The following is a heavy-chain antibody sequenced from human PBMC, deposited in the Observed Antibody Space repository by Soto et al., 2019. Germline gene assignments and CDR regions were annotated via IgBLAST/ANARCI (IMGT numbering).Heavy chain of an antibody. V-gene: IGHV3-30*18. CDR1: GFTFSSYG. D-gene: IGHD2-15*01. Sequence: GGSLRLSCAASGFTFSSYGMHWVRQAPGKGLEWVAVISYDGSNKYYADSVKGRFTISRDNSKNTLYLQMNSLRAEDTAVYYCAKDEDLRHYWGQGTLVTVSS. CDR3: AKDEDLRHY. J-gene: IGHJ4*02. CDR2: ISYDGSNK.